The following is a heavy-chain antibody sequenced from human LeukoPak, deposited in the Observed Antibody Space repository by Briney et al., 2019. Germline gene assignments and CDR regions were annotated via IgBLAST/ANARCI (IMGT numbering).Heavy chain of an antibody. Sequence: SETLSLTCTVSGGSISSSSYYWGWIRQPPGKGLEWIGSIYYSGSTYYNPPLKSRVTISVDTSKNQFSLKLSSVTAADTAVYYCAREGGNWNYPLYWFDPWGQGTLVTVSS. V-gene: IGHV4-39*07. CDR3: AREGGNWNYPLYWFDP. CDR2: IYYSGST. J-gene: IGHJ5*02. D-gene: IGHD1-7*01. CDR1: GGSISSSSYY.